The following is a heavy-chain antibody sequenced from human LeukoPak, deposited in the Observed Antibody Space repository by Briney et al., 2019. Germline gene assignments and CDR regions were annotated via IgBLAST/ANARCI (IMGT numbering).Heavy chain of an antibody. Sequence: GGSLRLSCAASGFTLDDYAMHWVRQAPGKGLEWVSGISWNSGSIGYADSVKGRFTISRDNAKNSLYLQMNSLRAEDTALYYCAKGGFGELLISSGFDYWGQGTLVTVSS. CDR3: AKGGFGELLISSGFDY. CDR1: GFTLDDYA. D-gene: IGHD3-10*01. V-gene: IGHV3-9*01. J-gene: IGHJ4*02. CDR2: ISWNSGSI.